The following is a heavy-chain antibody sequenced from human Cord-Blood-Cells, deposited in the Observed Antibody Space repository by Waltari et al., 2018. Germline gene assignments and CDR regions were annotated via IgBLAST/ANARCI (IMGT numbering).Heavy chain of an antibody. D-gene: IGHD4-17*01. Sequence: EVQLVESGGGLIQPGGSLRLSCAASGFTVSSNYMSWVRQAPGKGWGWVSVIYSGGSTYYADSVKGRFTISRDNSKNTLYLQMNSLRAEDTAVYYCARESPYGGNTYWYFDLWGRGTLVTVSS. CDR1: GFTVSSNY. V-gene: IGHV3-53*01. CDR2: IYSGGST. J-gene: IGHJ2*01. CDR3: ARESPYGGNTYWYFDL.